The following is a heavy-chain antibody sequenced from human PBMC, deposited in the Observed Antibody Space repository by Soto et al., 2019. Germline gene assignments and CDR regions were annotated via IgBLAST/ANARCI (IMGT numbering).Heavy chain of an antibody. V-gene: IGHV4-59*01. CDR2: ISYSGST. Sequence: LSLTCTVSGASITTYYWSWIRQPPGKGLEWIGYISYSGSTDYNPSLKSRVTISFDASKNQISLQVRSATAADTAVYYCRREEYDSWGQGTLVTVSS. D-gene: IGHD1-26*01. CDR3: RREEYDS. J-gene: IGHJ4*02. CDR1: GASITTYY.